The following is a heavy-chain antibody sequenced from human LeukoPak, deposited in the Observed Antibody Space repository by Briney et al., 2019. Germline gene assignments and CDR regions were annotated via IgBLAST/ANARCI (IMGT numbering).Heavy chain of an antibody. J-gene: IGHJ4*02. CDR2: IWHVGSNK. Sequence: GGSLTVSCAASGFTFSSYGIHWVRQAPGKGLEWVAGIWHVGSNKYYADYVQGRFTMSRDKSKNTLYLQMTSLRAEDTAVYCCARDGTAAGVYYFDYWGQGALVTVSS. CDR1: GFTFSSYG. D-gene: IGHD6-13*01. CDR3: ARDGTAAGVYYFDY. V-gene: IGHV3-33*01.